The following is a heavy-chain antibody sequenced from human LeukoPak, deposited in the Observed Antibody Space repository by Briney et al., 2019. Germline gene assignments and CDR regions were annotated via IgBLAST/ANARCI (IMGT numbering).Heavy chain of an antibody. D-gene: IGHD2-15*01. CDR2: IYYSGST. Sequence: SEALSLPCTVSRGSISSYYWSSTRQTPGKGLEWIGYIYYSGSTNYNPSLKSRVTISVDTSKNQFSLKLSSVTSADTAVYYCARGYCSGGSCYIFDYWGQGSLVTVSS. J-gene: IGHJ4*02. V-gene: IGHV4-59*12. CDR1: RGSISSYY. CDR3: ARGYCSGGSCYIFDY.